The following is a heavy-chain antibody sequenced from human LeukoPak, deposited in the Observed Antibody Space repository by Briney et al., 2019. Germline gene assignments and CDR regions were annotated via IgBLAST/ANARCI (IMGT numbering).Heavy chain of an antibody. CDR3: AKDSLAASPYYFDY. CDR1: GFTFSSYA. Sequence: GGSLRLSCAASGFTFSSYAMHWVRQAPGKGLEWVAVISYDGSNKYYVDSVKGRFTLSRDNSKNTLYLQMNSLRAEDTAIYYCAKDSLAASPYYFDYWGQGTLVTVSS. J-gene: IGHJ4*02. CDR2: ISYDGSNK. D-gene: IGHD6-6*01. V-gene: IGHV3-30*04.